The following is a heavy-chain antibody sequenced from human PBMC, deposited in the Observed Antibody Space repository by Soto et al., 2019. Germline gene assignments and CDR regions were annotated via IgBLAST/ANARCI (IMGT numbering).Heavy chain of an antibody. CDR3: AQIAVAGLCYFFDY. V-gene: IGHV2-5*02. D-gene: IGHD6-19*01. J-gene: IGHJ4*02. CDR1: GFALSSTRVA. CDR2: IYWDDDK. Sequence: QITLKESGPTLVKPTQTLTLTCTFSGFALSSTRVAVGWIRKPPGKALEWLALIYWDDDKRYSPFLKSSLTITNVISKNQSVLTMSNMVPVHIAIYYCAQIAVAGLCYFFDYWGQGTLVTVSS.